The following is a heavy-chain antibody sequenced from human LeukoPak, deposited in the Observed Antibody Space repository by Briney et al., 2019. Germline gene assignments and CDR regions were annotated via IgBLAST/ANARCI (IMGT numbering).Heavy chain of an antibody. Sequence: PGGSLRLSCAASGFTFSSYEMNWVRQAPGKGLEWVSYISSSGSTIYYADSVKGRFTISRDNAKNSLYLQMNSLRAEDTAVYYCARDCGYSYGGYYYYGMDVWGKGTTVTVSS. V-gene: IGHV3-48*03. CDR2: ISSSGSTI. CDR1: GFTFSSYE. D-gene: IGHD5-18*01. CDR3: ARDCGYSYGGYYYYGMDV. J-gene: IGHJ6*04.